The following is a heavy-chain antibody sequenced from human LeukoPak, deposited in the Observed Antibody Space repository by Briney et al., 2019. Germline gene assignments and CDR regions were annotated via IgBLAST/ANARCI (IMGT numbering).Heavy chain of an antibody. CDR2: VYYSGST. V-gene: IGHV4-59*01. CDR1: GGSISPYY. CDR3: TRAYSGNYCPFDY. D-gene: IGHD1-26*01. Sequence: PSETLSLTCTVSGGSISPYYWSWIRQPPGKGLEYIAYVYYSGSTNYNPSLKSRVTISVDTSKNQFSLKLSSVTAADTAVYYCTRAYSGNYCPFDYWGQGTLVTVSS. J-gene: IGHJ4*02.